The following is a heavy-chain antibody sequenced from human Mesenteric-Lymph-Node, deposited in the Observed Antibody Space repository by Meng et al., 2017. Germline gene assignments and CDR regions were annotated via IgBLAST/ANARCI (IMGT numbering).Heavy chain of an antibody. CDR3: ARDSYYYDSSGYYIYYFDY. CDR2: ISGSGSTI. V-gene: IGHV3-48*03. J-gene: IGHJ4*02. Sequence: GESLKISCAASGFTFSDYEMNWVRQAPGKGLEWLSYISGSGSTIFYSDSVKGRFTISRDNAKKSLFLQLNSLRAEDTAVYYCARDSYYYDSSGYYIYYFDYWGQGTLDTVSS. CDR1: GFTFSDYE. D-gene: IGHD3-22*01.